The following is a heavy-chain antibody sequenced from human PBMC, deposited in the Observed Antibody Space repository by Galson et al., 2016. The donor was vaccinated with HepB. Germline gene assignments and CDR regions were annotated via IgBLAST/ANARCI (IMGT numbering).Heavy chain of an antibody. CDR3: ARSNTSGSYEGDYSYYAMDA. Sequence: TLSLTCAVSGSSISTGGYSWSWIRQPPGKGLEWIGYIFNSGSTYYNPSLVSRVTISVDMTKNHFSLRLSSVTAADTAVYYCARSNTSGSYEGDYSYYAMDAWGQGTTVTVSS. V-gene: IGHV4-30-2*01. CDR1: GSSISTGGYS. D-gene: IGHD3-10*01. CDR2: IFNSGST. J-gene: IGHJ6*02.